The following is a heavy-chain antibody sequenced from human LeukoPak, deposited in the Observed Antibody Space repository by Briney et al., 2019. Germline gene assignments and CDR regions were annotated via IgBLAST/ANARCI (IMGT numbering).Heavy chain of an antibody. CDR2: ISFDGGTT. J-gene: IGHJ6*02. Sequence: GRSLRLSCAASGFTLSDHAVHLVRQAPAKGLEWVAVISFDGGTTYYADSVKGRFAVSRDSSGNTLHLHMNGLRAEDTAVYYCARELREYCSSYTCIYGMDVWGLGTRVTVSS. CDR1: GFTLSDHA. V-gene: IGHV3-30*09. D-gene: IGHD3-16*02. CDR3: ARELREYCSSYTCIYGMDV.